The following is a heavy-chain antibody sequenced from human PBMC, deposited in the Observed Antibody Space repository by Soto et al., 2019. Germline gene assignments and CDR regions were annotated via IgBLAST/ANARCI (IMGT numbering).Heavy chain of an antibody. D-gene: IGHD6-19*01. J-gene: IGHJ3*02. CDR2: IFPGDSDA. Sequence: EVQLVQSGAEAKKPGGYLKISCKGSGYNFANYWIGCVREMPGKGLEWMGRIFPGDSDAKNSLSLQGQITMSDDKSKSSAYLQWRSLKASDTAMYYCAAGYSTGLEGFDIWGQGTMVTVSS. CDR3: AAGYSTGLEGFDI. V-gene: IGHV5-51*01. CDR1: GYNFANYW.